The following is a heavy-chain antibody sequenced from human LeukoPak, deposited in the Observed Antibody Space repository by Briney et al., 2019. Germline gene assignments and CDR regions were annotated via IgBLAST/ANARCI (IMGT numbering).Heavy chain of an antibody. CDR1: GFTFDDYA. V-gene: IGHV3-9*01. D-gene: IGHD5-12*01. CDR2: ISWNSGSI. J-gene: IGHJ4*02. CDR3: ATSGSDTPFDY. Sequence: TGGSLRLSCAASGFTFDDYAMHWVRQAPGKGLEWVSGISWNSGSIGYADSVKGRFTISRDNAKTSLYLQMNSLRAEDTALYYCATSGSDTPFDYWGQGTLVTVSS.